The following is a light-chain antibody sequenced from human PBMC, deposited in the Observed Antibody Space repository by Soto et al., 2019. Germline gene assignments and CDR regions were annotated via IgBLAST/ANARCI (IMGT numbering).Light chain of an antibody. V-gene: IGKV1-33*01. Sequence: DIQMTQSPSSLSQSVGDRVTITCQSSQNINTYLNCYQHKPGRAHKLLIYDASNLEAGVPSRFSGSGSGTDFTFTISRLQPEDIATYYCQQYENLPTFGQGTRWRL. J-gene: IGKJ5*01. CDR1: QNINTY. CDR2: DAS. CDR3: QQYENLPT.